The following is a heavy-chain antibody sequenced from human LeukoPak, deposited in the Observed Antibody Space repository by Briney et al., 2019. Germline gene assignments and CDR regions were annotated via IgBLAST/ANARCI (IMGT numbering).Heavy chain of an antibody. CDR2: IYYSGST. CDR3: ARSSSWSSDY. D-gene: IGHD6-13*01. V-gene: IGHV4-31*03. J-gene: IGHJ4*02. Sequence: SETLSLTCTVSGGSISSGGYYWSWIRQHPGKGLEWVGYIYYSGSTYYNPSLKSRVTISVDTSNNQFSLKLSSVTAADTAVYYCARSSSWSSDYWGQGTLVTVSS. CDR1: GGSISSGGYY.